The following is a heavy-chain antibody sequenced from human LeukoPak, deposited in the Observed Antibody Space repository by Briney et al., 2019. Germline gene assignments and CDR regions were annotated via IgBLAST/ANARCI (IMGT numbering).Heavy chain of an antibody. V-gene: IGHV3-33*01. Sequence: PGGSLRLSCAASGFTFSSYGMHWVRQAPGKGLEWVAVIWYDGSNKYYADSVKGRFTISRDNSKNTLYLQMNSLRAEDTAVYYCASEYSSGWYLGYWGQGTLVTVSS. CDR1: GFTFSSYG. J-gene: IGHJ4*02. CDR2: IWYDGSNK. D-gene: IGHD6-19*01. CDR3: ASEYSSGWYLGY.